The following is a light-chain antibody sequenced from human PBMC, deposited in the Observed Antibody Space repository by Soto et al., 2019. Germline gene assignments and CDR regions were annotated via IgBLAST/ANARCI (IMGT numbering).Light chain of an antibody. CDR2: DAS. J-gene: IGKJ4*01. V-gene: IGKV3-11*01. CDR3: QQSSNWPT. CDR1: QSVSSY. Sequence: EIVLTQSPATLSLSPGERASLPCRASQSVSSYLACYQQKPFQSPRLLIYDASNRATGIPARFSGSGSGTDFTLTISSLEPEDFAVYYCQQSSNWPTFGGGTKVDIK.